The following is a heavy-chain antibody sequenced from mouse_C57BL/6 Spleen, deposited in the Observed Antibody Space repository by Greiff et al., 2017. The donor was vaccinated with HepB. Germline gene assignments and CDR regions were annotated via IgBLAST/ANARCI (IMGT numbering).Heavy chain of an antibody. CDR3: ARDGLYDGYSYFDY. CDR1: GFTFTDYY. D-gene: IGHD2-3*01. V-gene: IGHV7-3*01. J-gene: IGHJ2*01. CDR2: IRNKANGYTT. Sequence: EVQGVESGGGLVQPGGSLSLSCAASGFTFTDYYMSWVRQPPGKALEWLGFIRNKANGYTTEYSASVKGRFTISRDNSQSILYLQMNALRAEDSATYYCARDGLYDGYSYFDYWGQGTTLTVSS.